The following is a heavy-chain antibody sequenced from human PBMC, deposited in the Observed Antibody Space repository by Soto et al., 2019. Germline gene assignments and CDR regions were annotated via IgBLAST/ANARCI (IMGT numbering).Heavy chain of an antibody. V-gene: IGHV1-2*04. CDR2: INPNSGGT. D-gene: IGHD3-9*01. CDR3: ARTVGYTRYFDWPLGVGGINDAFDI. CDR1: GYTFTGYY. J-gene: IGHJ3*02. Sequence: QVQLVQSGAEVKKPGASVKVSCKASGYTFTGYYMHWVRQAPGQGLEWMGWINPNSGGTNYAQKCQGWVTMTRDTSISTAYMELSRLRSDDTAVYYCARTVGYTRYFDWPLGVGGINDAFDIWGQGTMVTVSS.